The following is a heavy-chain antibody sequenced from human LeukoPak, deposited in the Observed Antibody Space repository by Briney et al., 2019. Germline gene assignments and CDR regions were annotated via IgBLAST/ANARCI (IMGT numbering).Heavy chain of an antibody. J-gene: IGHJ4*02. CDR1: GYIFTRYG. CDR2: MNPNSGNT. D-gene: IGHD5-12*01. Sequence: ASVKVSCKASGYIFTRYGISWVRQATGQGLEWMGWMNPNSGNTGYAQKFQGRVTMTRNTSISTAYMELSSLRSEDTAVYYCARGRYSGYAFRLFDYWGQGTLVTVSS. CDR3: ARGRYSGYAFRLFDY. V-gene: IGHV1-8*01.